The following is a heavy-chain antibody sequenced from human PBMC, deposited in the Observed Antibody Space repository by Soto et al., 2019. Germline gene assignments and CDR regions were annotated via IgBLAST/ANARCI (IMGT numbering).Heavy chain of an antibody. D-gene: IGHD6-13*01. CDR2: ISSSTSHT. CDR1: GFTFSDHY. V-gene: IGHV3-11*05. J-gene: IGHJ4*02. CDR3: ARGRGAAADYFDF. Sequence: QVQLVESGGGLVKPGGTLRLSCAVSGFTFSDHYMTWIRQAPGKGLEWVSYISSSTSHTNYADSVKGRSTISRDNAKNSLFLQMNSLRAEDTAVYYCARGRGAAADYFDFWGQGTLVTVSS.